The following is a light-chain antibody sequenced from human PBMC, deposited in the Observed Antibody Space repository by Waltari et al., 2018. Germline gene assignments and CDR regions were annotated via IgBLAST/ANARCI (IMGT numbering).Light chain of an antibody. CDR3: QQYNSYSPRT. V-gene: IGKV1-13*02. CDR2: DAS. Sequence: AIQLTQSPSSLSASVGDRVTIACRASQDINSDLAWYQQKPGKAPKLLIYDASSLESGVPSRFSGSGSGTEFTLTISSLQPDDFATYYCQQYNSYSPRTFGQGTKVEIK. J-gene: IGKJ1*01. CDR1: QDINSD.